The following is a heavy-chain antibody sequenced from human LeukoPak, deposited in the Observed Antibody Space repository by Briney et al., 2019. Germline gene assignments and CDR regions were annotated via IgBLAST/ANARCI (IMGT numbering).Heavy chain of an antibody. J-gene: IGHJ6*03. CDR1: GFTFSSYA. D-gene: IGHD1-26*01. V-gene: IGHV3-23*01. CDR2: ISGSGGST. CDR3: AKGGSGSYYIYYYYYMDV. Sequence: GGSLRLSCAASGFTFSSYAMSWVRQAPGKGLEWVSAISGSGGSTYYADSVKGRFTISRDNSKNTLYLQMNSLRAEDTAVYYCAKGGSGSYYIYYYYYMDVWGKGTTVTVSS.